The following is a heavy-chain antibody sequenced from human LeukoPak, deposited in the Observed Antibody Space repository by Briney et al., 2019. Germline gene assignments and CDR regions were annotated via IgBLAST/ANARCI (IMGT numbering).Heavy chain of an antibody. CDR2: ISGSGTPT. V-gene: IGHV3-23*01. D-gene: IGHD6-19*01. CDR1: GFTFSSYA. J-gene: IGHJ3*01. CDR3: AKDQGSSSGWYSRDGFAL. Sequence: PGGSLRLSCAASGFTFSSYAMSWVRQAPDKGLEWVSAISGSGTPTYSADSVKGRFTISRDNSKNTLYLQMNSLRAEDTALYYCAKDQGSSSGWYSRDGFALWGRGTMVTVSS.